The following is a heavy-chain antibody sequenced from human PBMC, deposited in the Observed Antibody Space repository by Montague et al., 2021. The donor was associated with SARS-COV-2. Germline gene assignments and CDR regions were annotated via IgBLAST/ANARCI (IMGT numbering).Heavy chain of an antibody. J-gene: IGHJ3*01. CDR1: GGSFSNYY. Sequence: SETLSLTYAISGGSFSNYYWSWICQPPGQGMEWIGVVNQSGTTIYNPSATRGVTITEDTSKNQFYLRLNLVTAAATAVYYCARGRRPVVVPGAGPAGRAFDFWGQGTMVTVSS. D-gene: IGHD2-2*01. V-gene: IGHV4-34*01. CDR2: VNQSGTT. CDR3: ARGRRPVVVPGAGPAGRAFDF.